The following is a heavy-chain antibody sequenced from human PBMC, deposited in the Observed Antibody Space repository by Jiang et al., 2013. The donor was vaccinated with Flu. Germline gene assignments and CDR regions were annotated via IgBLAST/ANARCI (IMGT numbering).Heavy chain of an antibody. V-gene: IGHV1-3*01. D-gene: IGHD3-10*01. CDR1: GYTFTSYA. CDR3: ARGALRGVMVMGWFDP. CDR2: INAGNGNT. J-gene: IGHJ5*02. Sequence: EVKKPGASVKVSCKASGYTFTSYAMHWVRQAPGQRLEWMGWINAGNGNTKYSQKFQGRVAITRDTSASTAYMELSSLRSEDTAVYYCARGALRGVMVMGWFDPWGQGTLVTVSS.